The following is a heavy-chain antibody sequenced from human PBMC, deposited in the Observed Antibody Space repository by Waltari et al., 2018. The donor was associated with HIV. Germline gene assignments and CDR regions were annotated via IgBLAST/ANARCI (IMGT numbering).Heavy chain of an antibody. D-gene: IGHD1-7*01. CDR3: ARTYKRITLFEIIRELSWFDP. V-gene: IGHV4-34*01. CDR2: INNIGTT. Sequence: QVQLQQWGAGLLKPSETLSLTCAIYGGSFDEYYWAWIRQTPEKGLELLGDINNIGTTTHNPALKSRVTVSIDTSKNQFSLNLKSVTAADTAVYYCARTYKRITLFEIIRELSWFDPWGQGTLVTVSS. CDR1: GGSFDEYY. J-gene: IGHJ5*02.